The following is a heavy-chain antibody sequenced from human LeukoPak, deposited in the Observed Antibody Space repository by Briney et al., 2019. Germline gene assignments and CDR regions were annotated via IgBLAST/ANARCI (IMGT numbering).Heavy chain of an antibody. Sequence: SETLSLTCAVYGGSFSGYYWSWIRQPPGKGLEWIGEINHSGSTNYNRSLKSRVTISVDTSKNQFSLKLSSVTAADTAVYYCARGRTGYQLLPTKKDYSYYYMDVWDKGTTVTVSS. J-gene: IGHJ6*03. CDR2: INHSGST. CDR1: GGSFSGYY. CDR3: ARGRTGYQLLPTKKDYSYYYMDV. D-gene: IGHD2-2*01. V-gene: IGHV4-34*01.